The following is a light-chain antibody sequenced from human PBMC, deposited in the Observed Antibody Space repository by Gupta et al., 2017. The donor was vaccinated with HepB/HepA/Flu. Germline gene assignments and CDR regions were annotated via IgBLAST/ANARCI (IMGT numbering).Light chain of an antibody. V-gene: IGLV1-47*02. CDR1: SSNVGRDN. J-gene: IGLJ1*01. CDR2: NPD. CDR3: AEWDNSISGYV. Sequence: QSVLTQPPSASATPGQRVTISCSGSSSNVGRDNVYWYQQHPGAAPNRLIDNPDPRPSGVPARFLCDKSGTYASPDTSGLRSEEEADDYCAEWDNSISGYVFGTGTRVNVL.